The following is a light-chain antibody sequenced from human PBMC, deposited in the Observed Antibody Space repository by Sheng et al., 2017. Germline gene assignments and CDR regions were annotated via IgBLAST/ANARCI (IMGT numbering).Light chain of an antibody. CDR1: QSVSSSS. CDR2: DAY. V-gene: IGKV3-20*01. CDR3: QQYGSFPIT. Sequence: EIVLTQSPGTLSLSPGERATFSCRPSQSVSSSSLAWYQQKPGQAPRLLIYDAYSRATGIPDRFSGSGSGTDFALTISKLEPQDFGVYYCQQYGSFPITFGQGTRLDIK. J-gene: IGKJ5*01.